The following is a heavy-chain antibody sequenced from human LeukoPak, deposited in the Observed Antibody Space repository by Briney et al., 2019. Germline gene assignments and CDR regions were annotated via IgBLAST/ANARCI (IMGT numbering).Heavy chain of an antibody. CDR2: IYTNGNT. V-gene: IGHV4-61*09. D-gene: IGHD3-10*01. J-gene: IGHJ6*03. Sequence: SETLSLTCSVSGGSISSGSSYWNWIRQPAGKGLEWIGHIYTNGNTNYNPSLKSRVTISVDTSQNQFSLKLNSVTAADTAVYYCAREREGFGGSLYYFYMDVWGKGTTVTVSS. CDR3: AREREGFGGSLYYFYMDV. CDR1: GGSISSGSSY.